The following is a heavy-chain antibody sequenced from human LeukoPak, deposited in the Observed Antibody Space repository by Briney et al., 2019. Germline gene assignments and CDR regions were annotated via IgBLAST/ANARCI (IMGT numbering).Heavy chain of an antibody. V-gene: IGHV3-48*03. D-gene: IGHD2-8*01. CDR1: GFSFASYE. CDR3: ARETVNGPFVISLDY. CDR2: ISSDGRRG. Sequence: PGGSLRLSCAASGFSFASYEMNWVRQAPGKGLEWVSHISSDGRRGRYLDSARGRFTMSRDNAKDLLFMQMSGLRGEDTAVYYCARETVNGPFVISLDYWGQGALVTVSS. J-gene: IGHJ4*02.